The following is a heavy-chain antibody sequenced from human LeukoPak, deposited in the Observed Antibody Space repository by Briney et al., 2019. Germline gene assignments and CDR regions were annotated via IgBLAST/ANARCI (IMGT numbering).Heavy chain of an antibody. V-gene: IGHV1-8*01. CDR1: GYTFTSYD. Sequence: GASVKVSCKASGYTFTSYDINWVRQATGQGLEWMGWMNPNSGNTGYAQKFQGRVTMTRNTSISTAYMELSSLRSENTAVYYCARGLFYRAASPYYYGMDVWGQGTTITVSS. CDR3: ARGLFYRAASPYYYGMDV. D-gene: IGHD2-2*01. CDR2: MNPNSGNT. J-gene: IGHJ6*02.